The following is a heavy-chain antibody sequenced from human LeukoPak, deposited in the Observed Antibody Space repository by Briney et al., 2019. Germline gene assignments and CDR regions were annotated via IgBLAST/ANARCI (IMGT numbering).Heavy chain of an antibody. J-gene: IGHJ3*02. CDR2: INSGSYTI. D-gene: IGHD1-1*01. CDR3: ARVLLERPGIDSFDM. V-gene: IGHV3-48*02. Sequence: PGGSLRLSCGASGFRLGSYSMDWVRQAPGKGLEWVSHINSGSYTIYYADSVKGRFTISRDNAGNSLYLQMSSLRDEDTAVYYCARVLLERPGIDSFDMWGQGTVVTVSS. CDR1: GFRLGSYS.